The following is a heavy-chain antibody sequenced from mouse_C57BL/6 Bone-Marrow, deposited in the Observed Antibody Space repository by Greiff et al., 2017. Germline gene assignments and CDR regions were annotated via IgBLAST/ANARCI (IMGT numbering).Heavy chain of an antibody. D-gene: IGHD1-1*02. CDR1: GYTFTDYY. CDR3: ARPVGYFDY. CDR2: INPYNGGT. Sequence: EVQLQQSGPVLVKPGASVKMSCKASGYTFTDYYMNWVKQSHGKSLEWIGVINPYNGGTSYNQKFKGKATLTVDKSSSTAYMELNSLTSEDSAVYYCARPVGYFDYWGQGTTLTVSS. V-gene: IGHV1-19*01. J-gene: IGHJ2*01.